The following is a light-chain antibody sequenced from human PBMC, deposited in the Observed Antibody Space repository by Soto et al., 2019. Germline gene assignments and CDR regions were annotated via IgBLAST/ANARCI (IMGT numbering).Light chain of an antibody. Sequence: EIVLTQSPGTLSLSPGEGATLSCRASQSVISNYLAWYQQKPGQAPRLLIYGASSRATGIPDRFSGSGSGTDLTLTISRLEPEDFAVYYCQQYDTPLYTFCQGTK. V-gene: IGKV3-20*01. CDR2: GAS. J-gene: IGKJ2*01. CDR3: QQYDTPLYT. CDR1: QSVISNY.